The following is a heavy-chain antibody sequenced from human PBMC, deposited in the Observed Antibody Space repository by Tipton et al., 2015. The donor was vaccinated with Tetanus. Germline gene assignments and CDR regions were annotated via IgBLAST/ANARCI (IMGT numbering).Heavy chain of an antibody. Sequence: TLSLTCTVSDESISSSSYYWGWIRHHPGRGLEWIASISNSGTSYNNPSFRSRVTISVDTSKNQFSLKLSSVTAADTAIYYCAREVPAAGHFDSWGQGTLVTVSS. CDR2: ISNSGTS. V-gene: IGHV4-39*07. CDR3: AREVPAAGHFDS. J-gene: IGHJ4*02. CDR1: DESISSSSYY. D-gene: IGHD2-2*01.